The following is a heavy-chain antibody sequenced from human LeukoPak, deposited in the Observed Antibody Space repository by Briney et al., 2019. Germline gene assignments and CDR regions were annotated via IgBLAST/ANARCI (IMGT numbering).Heavy chain of an antibody. CDR2: INPNSGGT. V-gene: IGHV1-2*02. CDR1: GYTFTGYY. D-gene: IGHD6-13*01. J-gene: IGHJ4*02. Sequence: ASVKVSCKASGYTFTGYYMHWVRQAPGQGLEWMGWINPNSGGTNYAQKFQGRVTMTGDTSISTAYMELSSLRSEDTAVYYCARGGSSWPRYWGQGTLVTVSS. CDR3: ARGGSSWPRY.